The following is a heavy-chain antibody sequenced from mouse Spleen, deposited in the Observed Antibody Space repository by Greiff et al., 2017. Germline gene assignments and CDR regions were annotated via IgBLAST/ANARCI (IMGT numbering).Heavy chain of an antibody. V-gene: IGHV5-17*01. CDR1: GFTFSDYG. Sequence: DVKLVESGGGLVKPGGSLKLSCAASGFTFSDYGMHWVRQAPEKGLEWVAYISSGSSTIYYADTVKGRFTISRDNAKNTLFLQMTSLRSEDTAMYYCAIYYGYDRGFDYWGQGTTLTVSS. D-gene: IGHD2-2*01. CDR2: ISSGSSTI. CDR3: AIYYGYDRGFDY. J-gene: IGHJ2*01.